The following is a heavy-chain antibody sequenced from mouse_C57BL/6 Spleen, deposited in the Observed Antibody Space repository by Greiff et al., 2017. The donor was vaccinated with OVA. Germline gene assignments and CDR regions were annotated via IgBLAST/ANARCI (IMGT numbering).Heavy chain of an antibody. Sequence: QVQLKESGAELARPGASVKLSCKASGYTFTSYGISWVKQRTGQGLEWIGEIYPRSGNTYYTEKFTGKATLTADKSYSTAYMELRSLTAEDSAVYVCARGEDGYYWDFDVWGTGTTVTVSS. J-gene: IGHJ1*03. CDR3: ARGEDGYYWDFDV. D-gene: IGHD2-3*01. V-gene: IGHV1-81*01. CDR1: GYTFTSYG. CDR2: IYPRSGNT.